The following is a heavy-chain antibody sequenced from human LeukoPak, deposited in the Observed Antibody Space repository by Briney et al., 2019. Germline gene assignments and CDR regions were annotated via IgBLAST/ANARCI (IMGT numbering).Heavy chain of an antibody. CDR3: AKGHYYGSGSLDY. CDR1: GFTFSSYG. J-gene: IGHJ4*02. V-gene: IGHV3-23*01. CDR2: IGGRDGST. D-gene: IGHD3-10*01. Sequence: GRSLRLSCAASGFTFSSYGMSWVRQAPGKGLEWVSAIGGRDGSTYYADSVKGRFTISRDNSKNTLHVQMNSLRAEDTAVYYCAKGHYYGSGSLDYWGQGTLVTVSS.